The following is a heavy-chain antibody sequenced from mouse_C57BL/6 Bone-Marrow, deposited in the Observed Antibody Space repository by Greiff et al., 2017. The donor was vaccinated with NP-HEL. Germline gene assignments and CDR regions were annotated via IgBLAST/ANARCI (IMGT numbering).Heavy chain of an antibody. V-gene: IGHV1-59*01. Sequence: QVQLKQPGAELVRPGTSVKLSCKASGYTFTSYWMHWVKQRPGQGLEWIGVIDPSDSYTNYNQKFKGKATLTVDTSSSTAYMQLSSLTSEDSAVYYCARCLIYYYGSSSYWYFDVWGTGTTVTVSS. CDR3: ARCLIYYYGSSSYWYFDV. CDR2: IDPSDSYT. D-gene: IGHD1-1*01. CDR1: GYTFTSYW. J-gene: IGHJ1*03.